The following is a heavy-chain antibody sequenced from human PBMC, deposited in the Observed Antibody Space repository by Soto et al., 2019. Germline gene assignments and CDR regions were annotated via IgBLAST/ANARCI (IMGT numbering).Heavy chain of an antibody. CDR1: GFTFRSFT. Sequence: GGSLRLSCAASGFTFRSFTMNWVRQAPGKGLEWVSTISSNSAYIYYTDALRDRFTISRDNAKNSLHLQMNSLRAEDTAVYYCTRDASRDSSARGWFDPWGPGTLVTVYS. V-gene: IGHV3-21*01. J-gene: IGHJ5*02. CDR3: TRDASRDSSARGWFDP. D-gene: IGHD6-13*01. CDR2: ISSNSAYI.